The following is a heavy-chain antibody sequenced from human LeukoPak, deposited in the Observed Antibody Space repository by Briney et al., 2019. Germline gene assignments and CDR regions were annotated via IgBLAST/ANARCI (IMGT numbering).Heavy chain of an antibody. V-gene: IGHV4-59*01. D-gene: IGHD3-10*01. CDR3: ARGRGSLPH. CDR2: FYDTRSP. Sequence: SETLSLTCTVSGGSISLYYWSWIRQPPGKGLEWIGYFYDTRSPKYNPSLERRVTLSLDMSRNQFSLNLTSVTAADPAVYYCARGRGSLPHWGQGTLASVSS. J-gene: IGHJ4*02. CDR1: GGSISLYY.